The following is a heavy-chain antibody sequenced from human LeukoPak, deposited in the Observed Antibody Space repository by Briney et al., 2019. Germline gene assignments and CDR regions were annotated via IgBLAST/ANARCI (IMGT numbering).Heavy chain of an antibody. D-gene: IGHD3-16*02. CDR1: GGSISSYY. CDR2: IYTSGST. V-gene: IGHV4-4*07. Sequence: SETLSLTCSVSGGSISSYYWSWIRQPAGKGLEWIGRIYTSGSTNYNPSLRSGVTMSVDTSKNQFFLKLGSVTAADTAVYYCAXXXXXXXVWGSYRPAGYFDLWGRGTLVTVSS. J-gene: IGHJ2*01. CDR3: AXXXXXXXVWGSYRPAGYFDL.